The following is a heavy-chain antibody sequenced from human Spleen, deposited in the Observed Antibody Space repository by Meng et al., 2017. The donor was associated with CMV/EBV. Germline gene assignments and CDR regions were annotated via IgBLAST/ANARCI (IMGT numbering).Heavy chain of an antibody. D-gene: IGHD6-19*01. V-gene: IGHV1-2*04. CDR3: ARALSSSGWYNQRFDP. J-gene: IGHJ5*02. CDR2: INPNSGGT. CDR1: GYTFTGDY. Sequence: GYTFTGDYMHWVRQAPGQGLEWMGWINPNSGGTNYAQKFQGWVTMTRDTSISTAYMELSRLRSDDTAVYYCARALSSSGWYNQRFDPWGQGTLVTVSS.